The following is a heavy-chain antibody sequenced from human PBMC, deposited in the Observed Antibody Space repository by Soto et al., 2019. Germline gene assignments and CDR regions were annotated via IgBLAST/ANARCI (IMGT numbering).Heavy chain of an antibody. Sequence: PGGSLRLSCAASGFTFSSYGMHWVRQAPGKGLEWVAVISYDGSNKYYADSVKGRFTISRDNSKNTLYLQMNSLRAEDTAVYYCASNNYDFWSGYPAPYYYSGMDVRGQGTTVPVSS. CDR1: GFTFSSYG. V-gene: IGHV3-30*19. CDR3: ASNNYDFWSGYPAPYYYSGMDV. CDR2: ISYDGSNK. D-gene: IGHD3-3*01. J-gene: IGHJ6*02.